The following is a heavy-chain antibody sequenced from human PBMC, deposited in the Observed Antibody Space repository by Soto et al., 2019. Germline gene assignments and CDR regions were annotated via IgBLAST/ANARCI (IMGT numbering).Heavy chain of an antibody. D-gene: IGHD3-22*01. CDR2: IWYDGSNK. CDR1: GFTFSSYG. V-gene: IGHV3-33*01. Sequence: SLRLSCAASGFTFSSYGMHWVRQAPCKGLEWVAVIWYDGSNKYYADSVKGRFTISRDNSKNTLYLQMNSLRAEDTAVYYCASNHYYYDSSGYSYYYYGMDVWGQGTTVTVSS. J-gene: IGHJ6*02. CDR3: ASNHYYYDSSGYSYYYYGMDV.